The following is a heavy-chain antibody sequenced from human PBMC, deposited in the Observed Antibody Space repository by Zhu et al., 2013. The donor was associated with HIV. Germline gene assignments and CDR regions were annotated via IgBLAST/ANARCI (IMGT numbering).Heavy chain of an antibody. V-gene: IGHV1-2*02. CDR2: INPNSGGT. J-gene: IGHJ4*02. CDR1: GYTFTGYY. D-gene: IGHD5-12*01. Sequence: QVHLVQSGPELKKPGASVKVSCKASGYTFTGYYMHWVRQAPGQGLEWMGWINPNSGGTNYAQKFQGRVTMTRDTSISTAYMELSRLRSDDTAVYYCARDRGYSGYDSFDYWGQGTLVTVSS. CDR3: ARDRGYSGYDSFDY.